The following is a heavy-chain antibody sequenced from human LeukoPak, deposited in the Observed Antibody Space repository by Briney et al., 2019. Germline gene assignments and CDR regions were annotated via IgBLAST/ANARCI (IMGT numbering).Heavy chain of an antibody. D-gene: IGHD3-10*02. V-gene: IGHV1-46*01. Sequence: ASVKISCKASGYRFTSYYMHWVRQAPGQGLEWMGIINPSGGSPSYAQKFQGRVTMTSDTSTSTVYMELSSLRAEDTAVYYCARDQDHLLFGELWPPDYWGQGTLVTVSS. J-gene: IGHJ4*02. CDR2: INPSGGSP. CDR3: ARDQDHLLFGELWPPDY. CDR1: GYRFTSYY.